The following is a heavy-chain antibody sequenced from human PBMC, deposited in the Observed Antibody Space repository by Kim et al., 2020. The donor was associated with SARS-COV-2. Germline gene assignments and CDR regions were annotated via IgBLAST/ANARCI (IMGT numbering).Heavy chain of an antibody. V-gene: IGHV3-7*03. Sequence: GGSLRLSCAASGFTFSNFWMNWVRQAPGKGLEWVANIKQDGSEKYYVDSVKGRFTISRDNAKNSLYLQMNSLRAEDTAVYYCARSEYQLPSDYWGQGTLVTVSS. D-gene: IGHD2-2*01. CDR3: ARSEYQLPSDY. J-gene: IGHJ4*02. CDR2: IKQDGSEK. CDR1: GFTFSNFW.